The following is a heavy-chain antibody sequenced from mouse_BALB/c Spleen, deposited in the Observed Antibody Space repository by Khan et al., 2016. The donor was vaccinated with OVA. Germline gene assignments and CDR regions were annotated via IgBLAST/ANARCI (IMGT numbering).Heavy chain of an antibody. CDR1: GYTFTSYW. J-gene: IGHJ3*01. CDR3: ANHGSSSAWLTY. Sequence: QVQLQQSGAELAKPGASVKMSCKASGYTFTSYWMHWVKQRPGQGLEWIGYINPSTGYTEYNQRFKDKATLTADKSSSPAYMQLSSLTSEESAVYYCANHGSSSAWLTYWGQGTLVTVSA. V-gene: IGHV1-7*01. D-gene: IGHD1-1*01. CDR2: INPSTGYT.